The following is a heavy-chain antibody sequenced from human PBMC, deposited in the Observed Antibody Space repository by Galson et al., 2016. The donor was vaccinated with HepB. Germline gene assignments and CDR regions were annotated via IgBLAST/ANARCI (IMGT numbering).Heavy chain of an antibody. D-gene: IGHD4-17*01. CDR2: ISYDGSNK. CDR1: GFTFSSYG. Sequence: SLRLSCAASGFTFSSYGMHWVRQAPGKGLEWVAVISYDGSNKYYRDSVKGRFTISRDNSKNTLYLQMNSLRAEDTAVYYCAKNQYGDSGYCMDVWGQGTLVTVSS. CDR3: AKNQYGDSGYCMDV. V-gene: IGHV3-30*18. J-gene: IGHJ4*02.